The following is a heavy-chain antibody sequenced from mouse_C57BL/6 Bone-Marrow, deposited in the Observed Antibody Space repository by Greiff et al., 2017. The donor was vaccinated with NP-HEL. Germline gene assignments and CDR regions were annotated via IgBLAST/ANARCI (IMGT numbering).Heavy chain of an antibody. V-gene: IGHV3-6*01. Sequence: EVQLKESGPGLVKPSQSLSLTCSVTGYSITSGYYWNWIRQFPGNKLEWMGYLSYDGSNNYNPSLKNRISITRDTSKNQFFLKLNSVTTEDTATYYCAREGREYYFDYWGQGTTLTVSS. CDR2: LSYDGSN. J-gene: IGHJ2*01. CDR3: AREGREYYFDY. CDR1: GYSITSGYY.